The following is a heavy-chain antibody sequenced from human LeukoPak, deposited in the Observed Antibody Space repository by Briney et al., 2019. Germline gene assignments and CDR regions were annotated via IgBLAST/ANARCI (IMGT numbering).Heavy chain of an antibody. D-gene: IGHD6-6*01. CDR1: GYTFTNFG. Sequence: GASVKVSCKASGYTFTNFGIGWVRQAPGQGLEWMGWINPNSGGTNYAQKFQGRVTMTRDTSISTAYMELSRLRSDDTAVYYCARDRLYSSSSGNWFDPWGQGTLVTVSS. CDR2: INPNSGGT. CDR3: ARDRLYSSSSGNWFDP. J-gene: IGHJ5*02. V-gene: IGHV1-2*02.